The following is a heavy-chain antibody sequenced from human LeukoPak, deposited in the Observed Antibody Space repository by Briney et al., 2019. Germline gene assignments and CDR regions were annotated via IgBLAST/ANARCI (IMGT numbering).Heavy chain of an antibody. CDR3: ARGVYYYGSGSQRKIYFDY. CDR1: GGSSSGYY. CDR2: INHSGST. D-gene: IGHD3-10*01. V-gene: IGHV4-34*01. Sequence: PSETLSLTCAVYGGSSSGYYWSWIRQPPGKGLEWIGEINHSGSTNYNPSLKSRVTISVDTSKNQFSLKLSSVTAADTAVYYCARGVYYYGSGSQRKIYFDYWGQGTLVTVSS. J-gene: IGHJ4*02.